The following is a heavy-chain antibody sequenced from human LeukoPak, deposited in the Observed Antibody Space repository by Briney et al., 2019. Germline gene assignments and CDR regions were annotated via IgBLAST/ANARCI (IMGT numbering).Heavy chain of an antibody. Sequence: PGGSLRLSCAASGFTLSAYWMSWVRQPPGKGLQWVANIKQDAGEIRYVDSVKGRFTISRDNAKNSVYLQMNSLRAEDTGVYYCARLGSSWDFFDFWGQGTLVTVSS. CDR2: IKQDAGEI. V-gene: IGHV3-7*01. D-gene: IGHD6-13*01. CDR1: GFTLSAYW. J-gene: IGHJ4*02. CDR3: ARLGSSWDFFDF.